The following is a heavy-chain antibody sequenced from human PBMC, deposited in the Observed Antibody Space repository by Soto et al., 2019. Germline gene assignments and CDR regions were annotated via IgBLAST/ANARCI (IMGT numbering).Heavy chain of an antibody. CDR2: IYYSGST. Sequence: SETLSLTCTVSGGSISSAGYYWSWIRQHPGKGLEWIGYIYYSGSTYYNPSLKSRVTISVDTSKNQFSLKLSSVTAADTAVYYCARVLTDPLYYYYGMDVWGQGTTVTVSS. CDR3: ARVLTDPLYYYYGMDV. CDR1: GGSISSAGYY. J-gene: IGHJ6*02. V-gene: IGHV4-31*03. D-gene: IGHD3-16*01.